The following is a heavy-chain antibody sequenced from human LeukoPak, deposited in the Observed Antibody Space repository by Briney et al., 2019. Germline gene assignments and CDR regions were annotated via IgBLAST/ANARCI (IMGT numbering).Heavy chain of an antibody. J-gene: IGHJ5*02. V-gene: IGHV4-59*01. CDR1: GGSISSYY. D-gene: IGHD6-13*01. CDR3: ARATSSSWYDSWSDP. CDR2: IYYSGST. Sequence: SETLSLTCTVSGGSISSYYWSWIRQPPGKGLEWIGYIYYSGSTNYNPSLKSRVTISVDTSKNQFSLKLSSVTAADTAVYYCARATSSSWYDSWSDPWGQGTLVTVSS.